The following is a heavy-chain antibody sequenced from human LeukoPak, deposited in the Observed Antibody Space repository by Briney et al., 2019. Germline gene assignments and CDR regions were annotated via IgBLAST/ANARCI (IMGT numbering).Heavy chain of an antibody. CDR3: AKDRLLKYYYGSGSSPHDY. CDR2: ISGSGGST. V-gene: IGHV3-23*01. J-gene: IGHJ4*02. CDR1: GITLSNYG. D-gene: IGHD3-10*01. Sequence: GGSLRLSCAVSGITLSNYGMSWVRQAPGKGLEWVSAISGSGGSTYYADSVKGRFTISRDNSKNTLYLQMNSLRAEDTAVYYCAKDRLLKYYYGSGSSPHDYWGQGTLVTVSS.